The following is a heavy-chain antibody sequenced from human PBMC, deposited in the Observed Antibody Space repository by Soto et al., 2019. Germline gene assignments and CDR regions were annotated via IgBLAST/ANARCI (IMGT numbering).Heavy chain of an antibody. CDR1: GFTFSSYG. V-gene: IGHV3-30*18. CDR3: AKGVNGKSRPYYYYYGMDV. CDR2: ISYDGSNK. Sequence: QVQLVESGGGVVQPGRSLRLSCEASGFTFSSYGMHWVRQAPGKGLEWVAVISYDGSNKYYADSVKGRFTISRDNSKNTLYLHMNSLGAEDTAVYYCAKGVNGKSRPYYYYYGMDVWGQGTTVTVSS. D-gene: IGHD2-8*01. J-gene: IGHJ6*02.